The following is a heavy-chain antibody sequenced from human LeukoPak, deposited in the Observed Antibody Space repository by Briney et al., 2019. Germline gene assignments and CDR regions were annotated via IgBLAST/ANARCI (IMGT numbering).Heavy chain of an antibody. CDR2: ISAYNGNT. Sequence: ASVKVSCKASGYTFTSYGTSWVRQAPGQGLEWMGWISAYNGNTNYAQKLQGRVTMTTDTSTSTAYMELRSLRSDDTAVYYCARDRPYSSSWYSGNDYWGQGTLVTVSS. CDR1: GYTFTSYG. CDR3: ARDRPYSSSWYSGNDY. D-gene: IGHD6-13*01. J-gene: IGHJ4*02. V-gene: IGHV1-18*01.